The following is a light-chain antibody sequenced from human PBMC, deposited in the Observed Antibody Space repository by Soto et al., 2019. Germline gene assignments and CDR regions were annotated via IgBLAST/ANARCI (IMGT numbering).Light chain of an antibody. CDR2: KAS. CDR3: QHYNSYSEA. Sequence: IQMTKSPSTLSGSVGDRVTITCRASQTISSWLAWYQQKPGKAPKLLIYKASTLKSGVPSRFSGSGSGTEFTLTISSLQPDDFATYYCQHYNSYSEAFGQGTKVELK. V-gene: IGKV1-5*03. CDR1: QTISSW. J-gene: IGKJ1*01.